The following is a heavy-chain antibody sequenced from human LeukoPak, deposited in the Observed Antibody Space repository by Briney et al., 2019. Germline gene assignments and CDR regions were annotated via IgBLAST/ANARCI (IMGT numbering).Heavy chain of an antibody. Sequence: SETLSLTCTVSGGSISSSAYYWGWIRQPPGKGLEWIASINYSGSTYYNPSLKSRVTISVDTSENQFSLKLSSVTAADTAVYYCARYVVYGSGKYYFDYWGQGTLVTVSS. CDR2: INYSGST. CDR1: GGSISSSAYY. CDR3: ARYVVYGSGKYYFDY. V-gene: IGHV4-39*01. J-gene: IGHJ4*02. D-gene: IGHD3-10*01.